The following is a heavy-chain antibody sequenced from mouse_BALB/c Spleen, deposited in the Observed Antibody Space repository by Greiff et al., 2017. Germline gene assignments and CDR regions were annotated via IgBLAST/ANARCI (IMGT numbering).Heavy chain of an antibody. CDR3: ARDSYYYGSAYYAMDY. J-gene: IGHJ4*01. V-gene: IGHV5-6-5*01. Sequence: EVKVVESGGGLVKPGGSLKLSCAASGFTFSSYAMSWVRQTPEKRLEWVASISSGGSTYYPDSVKGRFTISRDNARNILYLQMSSLRSEDTAMYYCARDSYYYGSAYYAMDYWGQGTSVTVSS. CDR2: ISSGGST. D-gene: IGHD1-1*01. CDR1: GFTFSSYA.